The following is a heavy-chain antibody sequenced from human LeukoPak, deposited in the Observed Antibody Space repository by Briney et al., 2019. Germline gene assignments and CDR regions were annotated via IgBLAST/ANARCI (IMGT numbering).Heavy chain of an antibody. J-gene: IGHJ3*02. CDR2: IYTSGST. CDR1: GGSISSYD. Sequence: SETLSLTCTVSGGSISSYDWSWIRQPAGKGLEWIGRIYTSGSTKHNPSLKSRVTMSVDTSKNQFSLKLSSVTAADTAVYYCARDWPSYSSPAGAFDIWGQGTMVTVSS. CDR3: ARDWPSYSSPAGAFDI. V-gene: IGHV4-4*07. D-gene: IGHD6-13*01.